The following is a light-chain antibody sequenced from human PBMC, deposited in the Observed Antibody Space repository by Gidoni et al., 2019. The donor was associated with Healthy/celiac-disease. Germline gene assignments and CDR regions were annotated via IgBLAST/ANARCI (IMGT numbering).Light chain of an antibody. CDR2: GAS. Sequence: EIVMTQSSATLSVLGGERATLSCRASQSVSSNSAWYQQKPGQAPRLLIYGASTRATGIPARFSGSGSGTEFTLTISSLQSEDFAFYYCQQYNNWPPYTFGQGTKLEIK. CDR3: QQYNNWPPYT. J-gene: IGKJ2*01. V-gene: IGKV3-15*01. CDR1: QSVSSN.